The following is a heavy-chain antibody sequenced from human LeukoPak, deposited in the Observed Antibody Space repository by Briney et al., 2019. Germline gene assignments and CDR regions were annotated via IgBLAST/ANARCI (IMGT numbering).Heavy chain of an antibody. CDR3: ARDNSYGSLSAFDF. V-gene: IGHV1-2*02. D-gene: IGHD5-18*01. Sequence: ASVKVSCKASGYAFTGYFFHWVRQAPGQGLEWMGWINPNSGDTNYAQKFQGRVTMTRDTSISTAYMDLSRLRDDDTAVYYCARDNSYGSLSAFDFWGQGTVVTVSS. CDR1: GYAFTGYF. CDR2: INPNSGDT. J-gene: IGHJ3*01.